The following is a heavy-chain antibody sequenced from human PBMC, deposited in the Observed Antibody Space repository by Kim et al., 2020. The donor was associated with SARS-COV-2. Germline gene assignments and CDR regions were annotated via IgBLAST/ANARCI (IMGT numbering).Heavy chain of an antibody. CDR3: ARSNILTGYYSRNRYGMDV. J-gene: IGHJ6*02. D-gene: IGHD3-9*01. CDR1: GFTFSDYA. Sequence: GGSLILSCAASGFTFSDYAVSWVRQAPGRGLEWVSAISGSGDDTYYADSVRGRFTISRDNSKNTLFLQMNSLRAEDTALYYCARSNILTGYYSRNRYGMDVWGQGTTVTVSS. CDR2: ISGSGDDT. V-gene: IGHV3-23*01.